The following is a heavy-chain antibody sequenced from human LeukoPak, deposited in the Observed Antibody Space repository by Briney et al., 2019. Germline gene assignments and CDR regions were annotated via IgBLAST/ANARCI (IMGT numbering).Heavy chain of an antibody. J-gene: IGHJ5*02. D-gene: IGHD4-17*01. Sequence: GGYLRLSCAASGFILTDYGMHWVRQAPGKGLDWVAFMSYDGGNKYYADSVKGRFTISRDNSKNTLYLRMNTLRAEDTAVYYCAKVGRNYGDYNGWFDPWGQGTLVTVSS. CDR3: AKVGRNYGDYNGWFDP. CDR1: GFILTDYG. CDR2: MSYDGGNK. V-gene: IGHV3-30*18.